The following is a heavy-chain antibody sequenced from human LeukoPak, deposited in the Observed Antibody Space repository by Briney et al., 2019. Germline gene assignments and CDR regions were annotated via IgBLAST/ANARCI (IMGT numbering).Heavy chain of an antibody. J-gene: IGHJ4*02. CDR1: GGSISSYY. CDR2: IYYSGST. Sequence: SETLSLTCTVSGGSISSYYWGWIRQPPGKGLEWIGSIYYSGSTYYNPSLKSRVTISVDTSKNQFSLKLSSVTAADTAVYYCARSYGSGSSAGYWGQGTLVTVSS. CDR3: ARSYGSGSSAGY. D-gene: IGHD3-10*01. V-gene: IGHV4-39*01.